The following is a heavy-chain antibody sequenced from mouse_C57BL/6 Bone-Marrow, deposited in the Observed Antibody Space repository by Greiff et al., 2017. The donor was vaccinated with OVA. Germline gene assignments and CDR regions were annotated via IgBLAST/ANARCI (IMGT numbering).Heavy chain of an antibody. CDR2: INPSTGGT. CDR3: ARLTY. V-gene: IGHV1-42*01. CDR1: GYSFTGYY. J-gene: IGHJ2*01. Sequence: EVQLQQSGPELVKPGASVKLSCKASGYSFTGYYMNWVKQSPEKSLEWIGEINPSTGGTTYNQKFKAKATLTVDKSSSTAYMQLKSLTSEDSAVYYCARLTYWGQGTTLTVSS.